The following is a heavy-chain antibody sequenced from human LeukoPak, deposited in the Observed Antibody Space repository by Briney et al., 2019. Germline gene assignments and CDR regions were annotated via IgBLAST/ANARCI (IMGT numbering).Heavy chain of an antibody. D-gene: IGHD3-10*01. CDR2: ITYDRSNT. CDR1: GFTFSSYR. V-gene: IGHV3-30*18. Sequence: GGSLRLSCAASGFTFSSYRMHWVRRARGKGLGWVAGITYDRSNTDYADSVKGRFTISRDNSKNTLYLQMNSLRAEDTAVYYCAKERVRSVIIVYYFDYWGQGTLVTVSS. CDR3: AKERVRSVIIVYYFDY. J-gene: IGHJ4*02.